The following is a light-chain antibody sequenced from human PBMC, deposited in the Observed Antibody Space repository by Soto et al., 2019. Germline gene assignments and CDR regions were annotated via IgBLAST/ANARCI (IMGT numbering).Light chain of an antibody. CDR3: QSYDSSLSAVV. CDR2: GNS. J-gene: IGLJ2*01. V-gene: IGLV1-40*01. CDR1: SSNIGAGHD. Sequence: QSVLTQPPSVSGAPGQRVTISCAGSSSNIGAGHDVHWYQQLPGTAPKLLIYGNSNRPSGVPDRFSGSKSGTSGSLAITGLQAEDEADYYCQSYDSSLSAVVFGGGTQLPS.